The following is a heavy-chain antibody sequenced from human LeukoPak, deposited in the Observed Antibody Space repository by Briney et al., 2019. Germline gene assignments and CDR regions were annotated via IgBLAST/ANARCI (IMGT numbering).Heavy chain of an antibody. CDR3: TTDGSGYSYDTFDY. Sequence: GGSLRLSCAASGFTFSSYGMHWVRQAPGKGLEWVGRIKSKTDGGTTDYAAPVKGRFTISRDDSKNTLYLQMNSLKTEDTAVYYCTTDGSGYSYDTFDYWGQGTLVTVSS. CDR1: GFTFSSYG. D-gene: IGHD5-18*01. CDR2: IKSKTDGGTT. V-gene: IGHV3-15*07. J-gene: IGHJ4*02.